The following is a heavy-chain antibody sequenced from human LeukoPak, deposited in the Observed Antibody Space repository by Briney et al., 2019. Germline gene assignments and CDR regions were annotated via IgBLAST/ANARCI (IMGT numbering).Heavy chain of an antibody. CDR2: IYYSGST. CDR1: GGSISSYY. V-gene: IGHV4-59*01. CDR3: ARGDYYDSSGYYFDY. J-gene: IGHJ4*02. Sequence: PSETLSLPCTVSGGSISSYYWSWIRQPPGKGLEWIGYIYYSGSTNYNPSLKSRVTISVDTSKNQFSLKLSSVTAADTAVYYCARGDYYDSSGYYFDYWGQGTLVTVSS. D-gene: IGHD3-22*01.